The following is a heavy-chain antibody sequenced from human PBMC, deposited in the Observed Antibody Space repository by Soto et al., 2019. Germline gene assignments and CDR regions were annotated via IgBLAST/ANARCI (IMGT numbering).Heavy chain of an antibody. CDR2: IDSSTKYT. Sequence: QVQLVESGGGLVRPGGSLRLSCEASGFTFRDYYMTWFRQAPGKGLEWLSYIDSSTKYTNYADSVKGRFTISRDNAKNSLYLQINRLRADDTAVYYCAREYYYTMDVWGQGTMVTVSS. CDR3: AREYYYTMDV. CDR1: GFTFRDYY. J-gene: IGHJ6*02. V-gene: IGHV3-11*05.